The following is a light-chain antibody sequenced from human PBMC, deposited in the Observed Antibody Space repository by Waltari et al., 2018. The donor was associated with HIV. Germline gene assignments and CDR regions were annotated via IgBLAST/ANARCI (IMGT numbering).Light chain of an antibody. Sequence: DIPLTQSPSTVSASVGDRITITCRASQTVYNWLAWYQQRPGKAPKRLIYKASTLESGVPPRVSGSGSGTEFTLTINGLQSDDFATYYCQQYYSYSTFGPGTKVDIK. CDR2: KAS. CDR3: QQYYSYST. CDR1: QTVYNW. V-gene: IGKV1-5*03. J-gene: IGKJ3*01.